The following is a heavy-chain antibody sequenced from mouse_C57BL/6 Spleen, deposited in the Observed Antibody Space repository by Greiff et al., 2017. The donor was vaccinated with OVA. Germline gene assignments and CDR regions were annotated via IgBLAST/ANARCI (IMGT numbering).Heavy chain of an antibody. CDR3: ARAISTVVEGGYFDC. CDR1: GYTFTSYW. V-gene: IGHV1-72*01. Sequence: QVQLQQSGAELVKPGASVKLSCKASGYTFTSYWMHWVKQRPGRGLEWIGWIDPYSGGSKYTEKFKSKATLTVDKPSSTASLQLSSLTSEDSAVYYCARAISTVVEGGYFDCWGQGTTLPVAS. D-gene: IGHD1-1*01. CDR2: IDPYSGGS. J-gene: IGHJ2*01.